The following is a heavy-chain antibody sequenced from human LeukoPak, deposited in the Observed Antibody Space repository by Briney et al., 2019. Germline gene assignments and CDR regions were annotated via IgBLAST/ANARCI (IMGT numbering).Heavy chain of an antibody. CDR1: GVTFRSFA. J-gene: IGHJ4*02. CDR3: ARDEEGYDSSGYYVGVDY. CDR2: ISYDGSTK. D-gene: IGHD3-22*01. Sequence: GGSLRFSCAASGVTFRSFAVHWVRQAPGKGLEWVAIISYDGSTKWYADSVKGRFTISRDNSKNTLYLQMNSLRAEDTAAYYCARDEEGYDSSGYYVGVDYWGQGTLVAVSS. V-gene: IGHV3-30*04.